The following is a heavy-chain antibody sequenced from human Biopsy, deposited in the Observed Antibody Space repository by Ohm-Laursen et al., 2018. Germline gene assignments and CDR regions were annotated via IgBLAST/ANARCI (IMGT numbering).Heavy chain of an antibody. V-gene: IGHV4-59*07. CDR1: GGSISGYY. J-gene: IGHJ1*01. CDR3: ATKLTGYFHH. Sequence: SDTLSLTCAVSGGSISGYYWTWIRQSPGKGLEWIGYIYYHNGRSSYNPSLKSRVTMSVDTSQNQFSLNLNSVTAADTAVYYCATKLTGYFHHWGQGTLVIVSS. D-gene: IGHD3-9*01. CDR2: IYYHNGRS.